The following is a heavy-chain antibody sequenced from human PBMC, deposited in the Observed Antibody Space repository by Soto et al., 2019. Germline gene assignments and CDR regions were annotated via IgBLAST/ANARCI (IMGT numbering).Heavy chain of an antibody. D-gene: IGHD6-13*01. CDR2: ISSSSSYI. CDR3: ASDLQSSSWHY. J-gene: IGHJ4*02. Sequence: EVQLVESGGGLVKPGGSLRLSCAASGFTFSSYSINLVRQAPGKGLEWVSSISSSSSYIYNAALVKGRFTISRDNAKTPRYLQMNSLRAEDTAVYYCASDLQSSSWHYWGQGTLVTVSS. V-gene: IGHV3-21*01. CDR1: GFTFSSYS.